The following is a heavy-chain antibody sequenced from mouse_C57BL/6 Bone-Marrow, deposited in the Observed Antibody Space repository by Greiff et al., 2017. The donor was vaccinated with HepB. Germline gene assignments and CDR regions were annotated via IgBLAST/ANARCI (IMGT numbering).Heavy chain of an antibody. CDR2: IDPENGDT. CDR1: GFNIKDDY. Sequence: EVQLQQSGAELVRPGASVKLSCTASGFNIKDDYMHWVKQRPEQGLEWIGWIDPENGDTEYASKFQGKATITADTSANTAYLQLSSLTSEDTAVYYCTTLFVSSPYYVDYWGQGTTLTVSS. CDR3: TTLFVSSPYYVDY. D-gene: IGHD1-3*01. V-gene: IGHV14-4*01. J-gene: IGHJ2*01.